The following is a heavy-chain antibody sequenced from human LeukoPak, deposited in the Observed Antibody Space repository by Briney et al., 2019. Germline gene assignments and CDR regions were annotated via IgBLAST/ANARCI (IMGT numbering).Heavy chain of an antibody. CDR1: GFTFSGYG. CDR2: IRYDGSNK. Sequence: GGSLRLSCAASGFTFSGYGMHWVRQAPGKGLEWVAFIRYDGSNKYYADSVKGRFTISRDNSKNTLYLQMNSLRAEDTAVYYCAKDRGGYYDSSGYHRNDAFDIWGQGTMVTVSS. V-gene: IGHV3-30*02. J-gene: IGHJ3*02. D-gene: IGHD3-22*01. CDR3: AKDRGGYYDSSGYHRNDAFDI.